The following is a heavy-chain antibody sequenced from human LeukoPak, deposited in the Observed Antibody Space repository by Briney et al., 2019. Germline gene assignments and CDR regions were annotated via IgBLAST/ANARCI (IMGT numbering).Heavy chain of an antibody. Sequence: PGGSLRLSCAASGFTFSSYEMNWVRQAPGKGLEWVSVIYAGGSTYYADSVEGRFTISRDNYKNTLYLQMNSLRVDDTAVYYCASGGYSVFDSWGQGTLVTVSS. V-gene: IGHV3-53*01. D-gene: IGHD4-23*01. CDR1: GFTFSSYE. CDR2: IYAGGST. CDR3: ASGGYSVFDS. J-gene: IGHJ4*02.